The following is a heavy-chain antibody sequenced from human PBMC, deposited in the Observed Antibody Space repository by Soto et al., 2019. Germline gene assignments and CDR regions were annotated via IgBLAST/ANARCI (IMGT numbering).Heavy chain of an antibody. J-gene: IGHJ6*02. Sequence: PSETLSLTCTVSGGSISSSSCYWGWIRQPPGKGLEWIGSIYYSGSTYYTPSLKSRVTISVDTSKNRFSLKLSSVTAADTAVYYCATTGNSSSVFAPYYYYYGMDVWGQGTTVTV. D-gene: IGHD6-6*01. V-gene: IGHV4-39*01. CDR1: GGSISSSSCY. CDR3: ATTGNSSSVFAPYYYYYGMDV. CDR2: IYYSGST.